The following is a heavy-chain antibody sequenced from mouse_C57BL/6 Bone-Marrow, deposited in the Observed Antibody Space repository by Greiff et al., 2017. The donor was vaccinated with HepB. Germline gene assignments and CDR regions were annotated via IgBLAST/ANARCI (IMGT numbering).Heavy chain of an antibody. CDR3: ARGYDYEKGAY. Sequence: EVQVVESGPGLVKPSQSLSLTCSVTGYSITSGYYWNWIRQFPGNKLEWMGYISYDGSNNYNPSLKNRISITRDTSKNQFFLKLNSVTTEDTATYYCARGYDYEKGAYWGQGTLVTVSA. V-gene: IGHV3-6*01. CDR1: GYSITSGYY. J-gene: IGHJ3*01. CDR2: ISYDGSN. D-gene: IGHD2-4*01.